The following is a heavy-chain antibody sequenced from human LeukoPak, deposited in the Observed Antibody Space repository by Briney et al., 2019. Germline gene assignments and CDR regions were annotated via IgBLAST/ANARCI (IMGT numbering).Heavy chain of an antibody. CDR2: IGTTSSSI. CDR3: ARDEAVATRGSFDY. D-gene: IGHD6-19*01. Sequence: PGGSLRLSCAASGFTFSTYTMNWIRQAPGKGLEWVSSIGTTSSSIYYADSVRGRFTISRDNSKNTLYLQMNSLRAEDTAVYYCARDEAVATRGSFDYWGQGTLVTVSS. J-gene: IGHJ4*02. CDR1: GFTFSTYT. V-gene: IGHV3-21*01.